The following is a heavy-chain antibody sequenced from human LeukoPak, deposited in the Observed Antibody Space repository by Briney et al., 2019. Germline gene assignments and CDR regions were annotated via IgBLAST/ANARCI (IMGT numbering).Heavy chain of an antibody. Sequence: VSVKVSCKASGYTFTSYGISWVRQAPGQGLEWMGWISAYNGNTNYAQKLQGRVTMTTDTSTSTAYMELRSLRSDDTAVYYCARDSNDYDAFDIWGQGTMVTVSS. D-gene: IGHD4-17*01. CDR1: GYTFTSYG. V-gene: IGHV1-18*01. J-gene: IGHJ3*02. CDR2: ISAYNGNT. CDR3: ARDSNDYDAFDI.